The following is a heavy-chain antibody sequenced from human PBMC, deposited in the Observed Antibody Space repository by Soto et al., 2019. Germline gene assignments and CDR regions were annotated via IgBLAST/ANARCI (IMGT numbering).Heavy chain of an antibody. V-gene: IGHV4-39*03. D-gene: IGHD1-26*01. Sequence: QLQLQESGPGLVKPSETLSLTCTVSGGSISSSDFYWGWLRQTPGKGLEFIGSMYYSGTTYYNPSPKSPVTLPLNTSKNQFPLKLISVTAADPAVYYCPVGDSTGNWFDPWGEGALVTVSS. CDR3: PVGDSTGNWFDP. J-gene: IGHJ5*02. CDR1: GGSISSSDFY. CDR2: MYYSGTT.